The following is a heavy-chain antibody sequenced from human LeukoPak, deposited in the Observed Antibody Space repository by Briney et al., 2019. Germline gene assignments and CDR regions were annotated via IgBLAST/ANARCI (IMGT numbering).Heavy chain of an antibody. CDR3: AKDGRVAAAAYYFDY. D-gene: IGHD6-13*01. J-gene: IGHJ4*02. Sequence: PGGSLRLSCAAFGXTFSSHGMHWVRQAPGKGLEWVAVIANDGRDKKYADSVKGRFTTSRDNSKSTLYLEMNDLRAEDTAVYYCAKDGRVAAAAYYFDYWGQGTLATVSS. CDR1: GXTFSSHG. CDR2: IANDGRDK. V-gene: IGHV3-30*18.